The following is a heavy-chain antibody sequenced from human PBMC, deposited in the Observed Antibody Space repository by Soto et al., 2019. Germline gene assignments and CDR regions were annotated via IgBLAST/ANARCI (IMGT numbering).Heavy chain of an antibody. CDR2: ISYDGSNK. CDR1: GFTFSSYG. CDR3: AKEGAGRLFDY. Sequence: PGGSLRLSCAASGFTFSSYGMHWVRQAPGKGLEWVAVISYDGSNKYYADSVKGRFTISRDNSKNTLYLQMNSLRAEDTAVYYCAKEGAGRLFDYWGQGTLVTVSS. V-gene: IGHV3-30*18. D-gene: IGHD1-26*01. J-gene: IGHJ4*02.